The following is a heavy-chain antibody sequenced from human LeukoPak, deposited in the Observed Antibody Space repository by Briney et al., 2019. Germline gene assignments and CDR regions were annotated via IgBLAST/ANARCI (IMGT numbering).Heavy chain of an antibody. CDR3: ARDRDWGCSYCSY. CDR2: IWFDGSNK. D-gene: IGHD7-27*01. J-gene: IGHJ4*02. CDR1: GFTFSSYG. Sequence: GGSLRLSCATSGFTFSSYGMHWVRQAPGKGLEWVAVIWFDGSNKYYADSVKGRFTISRDNSKNTLYLQMNSLRAEDTAVYYCARDRDWGCSYCSYWGQGTLVTVSS. V-gene: IGHV3-33*01.